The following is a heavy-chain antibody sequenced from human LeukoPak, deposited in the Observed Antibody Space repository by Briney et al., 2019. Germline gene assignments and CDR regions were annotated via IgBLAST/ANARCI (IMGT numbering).Heavy chain of an antibody. D-gene: IGHD6-13*01. V-gene: IGHV4-59*01. CDR1: GGSISSYY. J-gene: IGHJ4*02. Sequence: PSETLSLTCTVSGGSISSYYWSWVRQPPGKGLEWIGYIYYSGTTNYNPSLKSRVTISVDTSKNQFSLKLSSVTAADTAVYYCARGVYIAAAQYGYWGQGTLVTVSS. CDR3: ARGVYIAAAQYGY. CDR2: IYYSGTT.